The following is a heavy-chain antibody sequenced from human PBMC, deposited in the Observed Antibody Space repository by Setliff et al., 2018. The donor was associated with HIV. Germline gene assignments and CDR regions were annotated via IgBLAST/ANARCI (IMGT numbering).Heavy chain of an antibody. V-gene: IGHV1-18*03. D-gene: IGHD6-13*01. CDR1: GYTFTGYA. J-gene: IGHJ3*02. CDR3: ARRGVFDAFDS. Sequence: ASVKVSFKASGYTFTGYAISWVRQAPGQGLEWLGWISAYNGDTNYAQKVQGRVSMTIDTSTSTAYMELRSLRSDDMAVYYCARRGVFDAFDSWGQGTMVTVSS. CDR2: ISAYNGDT.